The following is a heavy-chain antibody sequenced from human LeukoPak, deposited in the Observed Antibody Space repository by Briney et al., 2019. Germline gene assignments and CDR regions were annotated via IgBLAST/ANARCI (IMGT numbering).Heavy chain of an antibody. V-gene: IGHV4-30-4*01. CDR3: ARGNYGDYGEYFQH. CDR1: GGSISSGDYY. D-gene: IGHD4-17*01. CDR2: IYYSGST. J-gene: IGHJ1*01. Sequence: PSQTLSLTCTVSGGSISSGDYYWSWIRQPPGKGLEWIGYIYYSGSTYYNPSLKSRVTISVDTSKNQFSLELSSVTAADTAVYYCARGNYGDYGEYFQHWGQGTLVTVSS.